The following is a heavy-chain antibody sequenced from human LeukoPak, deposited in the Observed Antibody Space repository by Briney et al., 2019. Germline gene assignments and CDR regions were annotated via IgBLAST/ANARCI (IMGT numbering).Heavy chain of an antibody. V-gene: IGHV1-2*02. CDR2: INPNSGGT. J-gene: IGHJ4*02. CDR1: GYTFASYD. D-gene: IGHD6-13*01. Sequence: ASVKVSCKASGYTFASYDINWVRQATGQGLEWMGWINPNSGGTNYAQKFQGRVTMTRDTSIGTAYMELSRLRSDDTAVYYCARDRGISRDLFDYWGQGTLVTVSS. CDR3: ARDRGISRDLFDY.